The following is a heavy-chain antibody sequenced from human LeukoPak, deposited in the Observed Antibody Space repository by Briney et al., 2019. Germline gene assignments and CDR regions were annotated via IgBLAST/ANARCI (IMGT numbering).Heavy chain of an antibody. V-gene: IGHV3-48*01. CDR2: ISSSSSTI. CDR3: ARGRGYSYGGADQNNWFDP. Sequence: GGSLRLSCAASGFTFSSYSMNWVRQAPGKGLEWVSYISSSSSTIYYADSVKGRFTISRDNAKNSLYLQMNSLRAEDTAVYYCARGRGYSYGGADQNNWFDPWGQGTLVTVSS. CDR1: GFTFSSYS. J-gene: IGHJ5*02. D-gene: IGHD5-18*01.